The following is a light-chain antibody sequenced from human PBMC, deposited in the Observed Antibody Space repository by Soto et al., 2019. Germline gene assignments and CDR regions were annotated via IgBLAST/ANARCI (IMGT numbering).Light chain of an antibody. CDR2: DAS. Sequence: EIVLTQSPGTLSLSPGERATLSCRASQSVSSYLAWYHQKPGQAPRLLISDASNRATGIPARFSGSGSGTDFTLTISTQEPKDFVAPVLPFGGGTRVKIK. CDR3: P. V-gene: IGKV3-11*01. J-gene: IGKJ4*01. CDR1: QSVSSY.